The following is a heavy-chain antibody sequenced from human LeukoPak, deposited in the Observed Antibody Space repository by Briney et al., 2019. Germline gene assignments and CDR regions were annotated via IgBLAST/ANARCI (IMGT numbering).Heavy chain of an antibody. V-gene: IGHV3-30*18. Sequence: GGSLRLSCAASGFTFSSYGMHWVRQAPGKGLEWVAVISYDGSNKYYADSVKGRFTISRDNSKNTLYLQMNSLRAEDTAVYYCAKDPGYGDPWYYFDYWGQGTLVTVSS. J-gene: IGHJ4*02. CDR1: GFTFSSYG. CDR2: ISYDGSNK. D-gene: IGHD4-17*01. CDR3: AKDPGYGDPWYYFDY.